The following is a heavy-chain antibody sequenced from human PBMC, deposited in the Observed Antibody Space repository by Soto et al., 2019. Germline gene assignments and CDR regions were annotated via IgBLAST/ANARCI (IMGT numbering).Heavy chain of an antibody. J-gene: IGHJ4*02. Sequence: LSHTCAVHDGSSSGYYWSLLRQPPGKGLEWIGEINHSGSTNYNPSLKSRVTISVDTSKSQFSLKLSSVTAADTAVYYWARGRSKGNAFCGQGTL. CDR3: ARGRSKGNAF. D-gene: IGHD1-26*01. CDR1: DGSSSGYY. CDR2: INHSGST. V-gene: IGHV4-34*01.